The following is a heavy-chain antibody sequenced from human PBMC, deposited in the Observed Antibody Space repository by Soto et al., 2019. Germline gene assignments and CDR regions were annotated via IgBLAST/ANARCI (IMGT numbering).Heavy chain of an antibody. V-gene: IGHV3-30*18. Sequence: PWGSLRLSCAASGSTFSSYGMHWVRQAPGKGLEWVAVISYDGSNKYYADSVKGRFTISRDNSKNTLYLQMNSLRAEDTAVYYCAKDIYGFGVVIPFYYYGMDVWGQGTTVTVSS. CDR2: ISYDGSNK. CDR1: GSTFSSYG. J-gene: IGHJ6*02. D-gene: IGHD3-3*01. CDR3: AKDIYGFGVVIPFYYYGMDV.